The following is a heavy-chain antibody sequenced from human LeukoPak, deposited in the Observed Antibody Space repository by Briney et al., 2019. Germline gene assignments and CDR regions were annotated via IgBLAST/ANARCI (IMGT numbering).Heavy chain of an antibody. V-gene: IGHV3-23*01. CDR3: AKVSDILTGYYEA. D-gene: IGHD3-9*01. Sequence: GGSLRPSCAASGFSFSSYAMNWVRQAPGKGLEWVSIISGSGGRTYYADSAKGRFTISRDTSKNTLYLQMNSLRAEDTAVYYCAKVSDILTGYYEAWGQGTLVTVSS. CDR2: ISGSGGRT. J-gene: IGHJ5*02. CDR1: GFSFSSYA.